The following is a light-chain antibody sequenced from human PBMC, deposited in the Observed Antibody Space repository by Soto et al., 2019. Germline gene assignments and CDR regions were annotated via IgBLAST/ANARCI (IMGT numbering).Light chain of an antibody. CDR1: SSDVGGYNY. J-gene: IGLJ2*01. CDR2: DVS. V-gene: IGLV2-14*01. Sequence: QSALTQPASVSGSPGQSITISCTGTSSDVGGYNYVSWYQQHPGKAPKLMIYDVSNRPSGVSNRFSGSKSGNTASLTISGLQDEDEADYYCSSYTSSSTVVFVGGTKLTV. CDR3: SSYTSSSTVV.